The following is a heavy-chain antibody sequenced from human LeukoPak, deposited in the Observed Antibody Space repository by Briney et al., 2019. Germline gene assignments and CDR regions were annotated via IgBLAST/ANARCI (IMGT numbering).Heavy chain of an antibody. V-gene: IGHV3-30-3*01. CDR1: GFTFSSYA. CDR3: ANYGATTAGFDP. J-gene: IGHJ5*02. D-gene: IGHD4/OR15-4a*01. Sequence: GGSLRLSCAASGFTFSSYAMHWVRQAPGKGLEWVAVISYDGSNKYYADSVKGRFTISRDNSKNTLYLQMNSLRAEDTAVYYCANYGATTAGFDPWGQGTLVTVSS. CDR2: ISYDGSNK.